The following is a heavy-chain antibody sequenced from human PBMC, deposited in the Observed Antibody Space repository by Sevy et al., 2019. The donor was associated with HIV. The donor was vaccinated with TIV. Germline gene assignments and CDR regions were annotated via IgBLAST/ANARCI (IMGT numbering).Heavy chain of an antibody. CDR3: AGENAWGRGYS. J-gene: IGHJ4*02. Sequence: SETLSLTCTVSGGSITSLYWNWIRQPPGKGLEWIANISYNGHINYNPSLKSRVTSSLDTSKNQFSLRLSSVTAADTAMYYCAGENAWGRGYSWGQGTLVTVSS. D-gene: IGHD1-1*01. CDR2: ISYNGHI. V-gene: IGHV4-59*08. CDR1: GGSITSLY.